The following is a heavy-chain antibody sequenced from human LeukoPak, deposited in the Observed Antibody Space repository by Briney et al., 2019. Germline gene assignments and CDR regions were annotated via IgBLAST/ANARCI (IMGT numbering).Heavy chain of an antibody. V-gene: IGHV3-30*02. CDR3: AKVPRGAEYYFDY. J-gene: IGHJ4*02. Sequence: GSLRLSCAASGFTFSSYGMHWVRQAPGKGLEWVAFIRYDGSNKYYADSVKGRFTISRDNSKNTLYLQMNSLRAEDTAVYYCAKVPRGAEYYFDYWGQGTLVTVSS. CDR2: IRYDGSNK. D-gene: IGHD4/OR15-4a*01. CDR1: GFTFSSYG.